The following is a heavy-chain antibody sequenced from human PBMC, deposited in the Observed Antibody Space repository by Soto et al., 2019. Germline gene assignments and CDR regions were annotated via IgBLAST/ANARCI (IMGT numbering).Heavy chain of an antibody. V-gene: IGHV1-69*01. CDR3: ARYRDVYGSGNYYNRIDF. CDR2: IIPIFGTP. Sequence: QVQLVQSGAEVKKPGSSVKVSCKASGGIFSTYAISWLRQAPGQGLEWMGGIIPIFGTPNYAQRFQGRVTMTADESTSTADMELGRLRSEGMAVYYCARYRDVYGSGNYYNRIDFWGQGTLVTVSS. J-gene: IGHJ4*02. CDR1: GGIFSTYA. D-gene: IGHD3-10*01.